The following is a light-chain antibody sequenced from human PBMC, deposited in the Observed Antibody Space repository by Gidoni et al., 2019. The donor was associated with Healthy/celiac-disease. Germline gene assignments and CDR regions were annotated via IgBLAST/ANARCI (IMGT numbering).Light chain of an antibody. CDR2: KVS. J-gene: IGKJ3*01. CDR1: QSLVYSDGNTY. Sequence: DVVMTQSPLSLPVTLGQPASISCRSSQSLVYSDGNTYLNWFQQRPGQSPRRLLYKVSNRDSGVPDRFSVSGSGTVFTLKISRVEAEDVGVYYCMQGTHWPLTFGPGTKVDIK. CDR3: MQGTHWPLT. V-gene: IGKV2-30*01.